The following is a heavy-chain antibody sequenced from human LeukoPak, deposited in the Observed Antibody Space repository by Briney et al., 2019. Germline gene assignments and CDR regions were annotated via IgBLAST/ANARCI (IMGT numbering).Heavy chain of an antibody. V-gene: IGHV3-49*04. CDR2: IRSKAYGGAT. CDR3: ICLTDPFDY. Sequence: GGSLRLSCAASGFTFSSYSMNWVRQAPGKGLEWVGFIRSKAYGGATGYTASVKGRFTISRDDSKSIVYLQMNSLRTEDTAVYYCICLTDPFDYWGQGTLVTVSS. J-gene: IGHJ4*02. CDR1: GFTFSSYS.